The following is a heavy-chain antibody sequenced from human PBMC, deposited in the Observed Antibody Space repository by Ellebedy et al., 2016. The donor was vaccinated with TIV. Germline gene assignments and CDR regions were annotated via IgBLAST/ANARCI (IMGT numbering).Heavy chain of an antibody. D-gene: IGHD3-10*01. CDR1: GYIFTGYS. V-gene: IGHV1-2*02. CDR2: INPNSGGT. Sequence: ASVKVSCKASGYIFTGYSMHWVRQAPGQGLEWMGWINPNSGGTNYAQKFQGRVTMTRDTSISTAYMELSRLRSDDTAVYYCARRVVRGVLYYFDYWGQGTLVTVS. J-gene: IGHJ4*02. CDR3: ARRVVRGVLYYFDY.